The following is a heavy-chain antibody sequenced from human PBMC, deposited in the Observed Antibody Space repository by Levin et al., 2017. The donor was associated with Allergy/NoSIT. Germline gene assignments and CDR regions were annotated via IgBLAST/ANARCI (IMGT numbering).Heavy chain of an antibody. CDR2: IRSEAYGGTA. Sequence: GGSLRLSCTGSGLTFGDYAMSWVRQAPGKGLEWVGFIRSEAYGGTAEYAASVKGRFTISRDDSKSIAYLQVSSLKAEDTAVYYCAKGRIAVAGTRLPFFDYWGQGTLVTVSS. D-gene: IGHD6-19*01. CDR3: AKGRIAVAGTRLPFFDY. V-gene: IGHV3-49*04. CDR1: GLTFGDYA. J-gene: IGHJ4*02.